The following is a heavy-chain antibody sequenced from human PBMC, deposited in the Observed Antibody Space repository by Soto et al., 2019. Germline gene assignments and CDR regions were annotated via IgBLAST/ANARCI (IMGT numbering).Heavy chain of an antibody. D-gene: IGHD3-22*01. J-gene: IGHJ4*02. Sequence: ASVKVSCKASGHTLINYYMHWVRQAPGQGLDWLGKIDPSGNGTSYAERFQGRITLTSDTSTKTVYVELSSLRSEDTAIYYCAINYYDSSGYLYRRQGTLVTVSS. CDR3: AINYYDSSGYLY. CDR2: IDPSGNGT. V-gene: IGHV1-46*01. CDR1: GHTLINYY.